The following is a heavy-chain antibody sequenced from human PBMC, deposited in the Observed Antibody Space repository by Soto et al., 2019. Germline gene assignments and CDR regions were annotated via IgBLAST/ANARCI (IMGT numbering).Heavy chain of an antibody. CDR3: AAYYYDSSGYFAFDY. D-gene: IGHD3-22*01. V-gene: IGHV3-11*06. CDR2: ISSSSYT. Sequence: GGSLRLSCAASGFTFSDYYMSWIRQAPGKGLEWVSYISSSSYTNYADSVKGRFTISRDNAKNSLYLQMNSLRAEDTAVYYCAAYYYDSSGYFAFDYWGQGTLVTVSS. J-gene: IGHJ4*02. CDR1: GFTFSDYY.